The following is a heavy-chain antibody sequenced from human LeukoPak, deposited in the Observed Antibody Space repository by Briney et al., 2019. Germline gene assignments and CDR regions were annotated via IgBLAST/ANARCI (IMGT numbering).Heavy chain of an antibody. V-gene: IGHV1-8*01. CDR2: MNPNSGNT. Sequence: GASVKVSCKASGYTFTSYDINWVRQATGQGLEWMGWMNPNSGNTGYAQKFQGRVTMTRNTSISTAYMELSSLRSEDTAVYYCARRIHSSSWYKYYYYGMDVWGQGTTVTVSS. CDR3: ARRIHSSSWYKYYYYGMDV. D-gene: IGHD6-13*01. CDR1: GYTFTSYD. J-gene: IGHJ6*02.